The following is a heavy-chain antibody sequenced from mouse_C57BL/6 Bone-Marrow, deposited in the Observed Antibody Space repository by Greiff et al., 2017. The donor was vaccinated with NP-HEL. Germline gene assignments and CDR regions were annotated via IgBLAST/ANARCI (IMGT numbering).Heavy chain of an antibody. Sequence: QVQLQQSGAELVKPGASVKLSCKASGYTFTEYTIHWVKQRPGQGLEWIGDIYPGSGSTNYNEKFKSKATLTVDTSSSTAYMQLSRLTSEDSAVYFWASDYSFAYWGQGALVTVTA. J-gene: IGHJ3*01. CDR1: GYTFTEYT. V-gene: IGHV1-55*01. D-gene: IGHD2-4*01. CDR3: ASDYSFAY. CDR2: IYPGSGST.